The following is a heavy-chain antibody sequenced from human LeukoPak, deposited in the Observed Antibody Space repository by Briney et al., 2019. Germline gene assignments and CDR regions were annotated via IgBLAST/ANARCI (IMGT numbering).Heavy chain of an antibody. V-gene: IGHV1-2*02. CDR3: AGANALYCSSTSCLFDY. J-gene: IGHJ4*02. CDR2: INPNSGGT. CDR1: GYTFTDYY. Sequence: ASVKVSCKASGYTFTDYYIHWVRQAPGQGLEWMAWINPNSGGTYYAQNFHDRITLTRDTSISTAYVELSRLRSDDTAIYYCAGANALYCSSTSCLFDYWGQGTLVTVSS. D-gene: IGHD2-2*01.